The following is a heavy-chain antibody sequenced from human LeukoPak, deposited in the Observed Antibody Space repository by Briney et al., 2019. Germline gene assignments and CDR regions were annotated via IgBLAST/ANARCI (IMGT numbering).Heavy chain of an antibody. CDR2: ISSSSSYI. Sequence: PGGSLSLSCAASGFTFSSYSMNWVRQAPGKGLEWVSSISSSSSYIYYADSVKGRFTISRDNAKNSLYLQMNSLRAEDTAVYYCARDSSGFLDYWGQGTLVTVSS. D-gene: IGHD6-19*01. V-gene: IGHV3-21*01. J-gene: IGHJ4*02. CDR1: GFTFSSYS. CDR3: ARDSSGFLDY.